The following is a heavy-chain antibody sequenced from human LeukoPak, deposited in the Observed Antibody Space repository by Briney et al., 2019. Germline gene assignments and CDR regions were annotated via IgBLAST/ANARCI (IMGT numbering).Heavy chain of an antibody. J-gene: IGHJ3*02. D-gene: IGHD4-17*01. CDR3: AKDVPQTPDYGDYGGAFDI. V-gene: IGHV3-30*18. Sequence: AGGSLRLSCAASVFTFSSYGMHWVRQAPGKGLEWVAVISYDGSNKYYADSVKGRFTISRDNSKNTLYLQMNSLRAEDTAVYYCAKDVPQTPDYGDYGGAFDIWGQGTMVTVSS. CDR2: ISYDGSNK. CDR1: VFTFSSYG.